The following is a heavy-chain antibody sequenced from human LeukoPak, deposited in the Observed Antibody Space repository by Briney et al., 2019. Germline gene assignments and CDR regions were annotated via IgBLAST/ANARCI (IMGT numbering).Heavy chain of an antibody. CDR2: ISYDGSNK. D-gene: IGHD3-22*01. Sequence: AGGSLRLSCAASGFTFSSYGMHWVRQAPGKGLEWVAAISYDGSNKYYADSVKGRFTVSRDNSKNTLYLQMNSLRVEDTAVYYCARGSYYYDSTGPFSFWGQGTLVTVSS. CDR1: GFTFSSYG. CDR3: ARGSYYYDSTGPFSF. V-gene: IGHV3-30*03. J-gene: IGHJ4*02.